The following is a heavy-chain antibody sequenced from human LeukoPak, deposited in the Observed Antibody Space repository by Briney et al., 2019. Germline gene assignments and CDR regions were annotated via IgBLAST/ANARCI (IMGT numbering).Heavy chain of an antibody. J-gene: IGHJ3*02. D-gene: IGHD2-15*01. CDR3: ARDRGSGLDAFDI. V-gene: IGHV1-2*06. Sequence: ASVKVSCKASGYIFTGYYIHLVRQAPGQGLEWMGRINPNSGGTNYAQKFQGRVTMTRDTSISTAYMELSNLKSDDTAVYYCARDRGSGLDAFDIWGQGTMVTVSA. CDR1: GYIFTGYY. CDR2: INPNSGGT.